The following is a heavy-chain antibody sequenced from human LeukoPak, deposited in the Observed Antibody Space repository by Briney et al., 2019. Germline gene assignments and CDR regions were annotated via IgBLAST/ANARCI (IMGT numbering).Heavy chain of an antibody. CDR3: ARDRHIAAAVYYYYMDV. CDR2: INAYNGNT. CDR1: GYTFTSYI. Sequence: ASVKVSCKASGYTFTSYIISWVRQAPGQGGEGMGWINAYNGNTDYAQRVQGRVTMTTDTSTSTAYMQLRSLRSDDTAVYYCARDRHIAAAVYYYYMDVWGKGTPVTVSS. J-gene: IGHJ6*03. V-gene: IGHV1-18*01. D-gene: IGHD6-13*01.